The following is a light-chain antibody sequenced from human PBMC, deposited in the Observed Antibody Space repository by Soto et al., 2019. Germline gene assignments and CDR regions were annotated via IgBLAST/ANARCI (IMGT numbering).Light chain of an antibody. J-gene: IGKJ2*01. Sequence: EIVLTQSPGTLSLSPGERATLSCRASQSVRSNYLAWYQQKPGQAPSLLIYGASTRATGSPDRFSGSGSATDFTLTITRLEPEDFAVYYCHQYGISPGTFGQGAKLEIK. CDR1: QSVRSNY. CDR3: HQYGISPGT. CDR2: GAS. V-gene: IGKV3-20*01.